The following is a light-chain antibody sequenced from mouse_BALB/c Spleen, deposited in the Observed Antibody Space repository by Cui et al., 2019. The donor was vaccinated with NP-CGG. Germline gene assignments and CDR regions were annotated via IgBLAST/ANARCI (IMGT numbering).Light chain of an antibody. V-gene: IGLV1*01. CDR1: TGAVTTSNY. CDR3: ALWYSNHWV. Sequence: ALVTQQSAPTTSPGEKVTLTCRSSTGAVTTSNYANWVQEKPDHLFTGLIGGTNNRAPGVPARFSGSLIGDKAALTITGAQTEDEAIYFCALWYSNHWVFGGGTKLTVL. J-gene: IGLJ1*01. CDR2: GTN.